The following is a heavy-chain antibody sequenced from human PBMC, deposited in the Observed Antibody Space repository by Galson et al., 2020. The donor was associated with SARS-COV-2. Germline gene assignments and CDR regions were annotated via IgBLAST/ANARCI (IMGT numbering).Heavy chain of an antibody. Sequence: GGSLRLSCVASGFTFSSYAMHWVRQAPGKGLEWVAVISYDGSNKYYADSVKGRFTISRDNSKNTLYLQMNSLRAEDTAVYYCARDLGGYLDYWGQGSLVTCSS. J-gene: IGHJ4*02. CDR2: ISYDGSNK. D-gene: IGHD3-16*01. V-gene: IGHV3-30-3*01. CDR3: ARDLGGYLDY. CDR1: GFTFSSYA.